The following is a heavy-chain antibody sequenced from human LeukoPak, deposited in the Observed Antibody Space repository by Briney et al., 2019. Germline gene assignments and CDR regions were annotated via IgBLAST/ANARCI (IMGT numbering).Heavy chain of an antibody. J-gene: IGHJ4*02. CDR1: GGSISSSSYY. D-gene: IGHD6-13*01. V-gene: IGHV4-39*01. CDR3: ARLSAAAAAHC. CDR2: IYYSGST. Sequence: SETLSLTCTVSGGSISSSSYYWGWIRQPPGKGLEWIGSIYYSGSTYYNPSLKSRVTISVDTSKNQFSLKLSSVTAADTAVYYCARLSAAAAAHCWGQGTLVTVSS.